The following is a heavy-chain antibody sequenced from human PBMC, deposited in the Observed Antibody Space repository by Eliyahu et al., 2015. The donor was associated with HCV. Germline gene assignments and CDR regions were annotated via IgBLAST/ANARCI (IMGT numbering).Heavy chain of an antibody. J-gene: IGHJ5*02. CDR2: IFSSGSS. CDR3: ARICTTLTGGCNWVDP. V-gene: IGHV4-39*01. CDR1: GGSISRDIHS. D-gene: IGHD1-1*01. Sequence: QLQLQESGPGLVKPSETLPLTCTVXGGSISRDIHSWGWVRQPPGEGLEWIGIIFSSGSSVPTPSLKGRVTISVDTSKNQFSLKLNSVTSADTAVYYCARICTTLTGGCNWVDPWGQGTLVTVSS.